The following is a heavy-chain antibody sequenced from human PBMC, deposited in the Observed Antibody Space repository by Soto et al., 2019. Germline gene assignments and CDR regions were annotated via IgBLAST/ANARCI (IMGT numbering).Heavy chain of an antibody. CDR2: ISYDGSNK. CDR3: AKGSSAPGGYFDY. D-gene: IGHD2-15*01. CDR1: GFTFSSYG. Sequence: PVGSLRLSCAASGFTFSSYGMHWVCQAPGKGLEWVAVISYDGSNKYYADSVKGRFTISRDNSKNTLYLQMNSLRAEDTAVYYCAKGSSAPGGYFDYWGQGTLVTVSS. J-gene: IGHJ4*02. V-gene: IGHV3-30*18.